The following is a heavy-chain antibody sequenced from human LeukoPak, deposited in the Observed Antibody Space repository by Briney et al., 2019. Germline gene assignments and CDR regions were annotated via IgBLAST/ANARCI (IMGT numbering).Heavy chain of an antibody. CDR2: IGTAGDT. J-gene: IGHJ4*02. Sequence: GGSLRLSCAACGFTFSSYDMHWVRHATGKGLEWVSAIGTAGDTYYPGSVKGQFTISRENAKNSLYLQMNSLRAEDTAVYYCARDRIKSGSYYFDYWGQGTLVTVSS. CDR1: GFTFSSYD. D-gene: IGHD1-26*01. V-gene: IGHV3-13*03. CDR3: ARDRIKSGSYYFDY.